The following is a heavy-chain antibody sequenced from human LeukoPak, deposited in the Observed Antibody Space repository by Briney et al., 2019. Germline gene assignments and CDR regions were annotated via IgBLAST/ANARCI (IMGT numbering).Heavy chain of an antibody. CDR2: FDPEDGET. CDR1: GYTLTELS. V-gene: IGHV1-24*01. CDR3: AREGRTPVVATITDYYYYYMDV. Sequence: ASVKVSCKVSGYTLTELSMHWVRQAPGKGLEWMGGFDPEDGETIYAQKFQGRVTMTEDTSTDTAYMELSRLRSDDTAVYYCAREGRTPVVATITDYYYYYMDVWGKGTTVTISS. J-gene: IGHJ6*03. D-gene: IGHD5-12*01.